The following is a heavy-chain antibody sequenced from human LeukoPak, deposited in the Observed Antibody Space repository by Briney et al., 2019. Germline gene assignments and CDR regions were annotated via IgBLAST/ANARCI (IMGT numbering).Heavy chain of an antibody. CDR3: AKGPSGAMVRGVMGDY. J-gene: IGHJ4*02. CDR2: INSDGSGT. CDR1: GFTFNSYW. Sequence: GGSLRLSCAASGFTFNSYWMHWVRQAPGKGLVWVSRINSDGSGTSDADFVKGRFTISRDNSKNTLYLQMNSLRAEDTAVYYCAKGPSGAMVRGVMGDYWGQGTLVTVSS. D-gene: IGHD3-10*01. V-gene: IGHV3-74*01.